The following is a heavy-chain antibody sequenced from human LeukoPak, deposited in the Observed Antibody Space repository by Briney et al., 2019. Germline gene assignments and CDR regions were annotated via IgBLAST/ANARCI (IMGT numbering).Heavy chain of an antibody. V-gene: IGHV4-59*01. J-gene: IGHJ4*02. D-gene: IGHD4-17*01. CDR3: ARGIESYGDYGY. CDR2: MYNSGST. Sequence: PSETLSLTCTVSGGSISGSYWSWVRQPPGKGLEWIAYMYNSGSTNYNPSLKSRVTISIDTSKNQFSLKLSSLTAADTAIYYCARGIESYGDYGYWGQGILVTVSS. CDR1: GGSISGSY.